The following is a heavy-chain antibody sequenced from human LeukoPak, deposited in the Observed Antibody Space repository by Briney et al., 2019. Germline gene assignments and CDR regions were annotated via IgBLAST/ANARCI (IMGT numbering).Heavy chain of an antibody. CDR2: IYSTGST. CDR1: GGSISSHY. V-gene: IGHV4-59*11. J-gene: IGHJ4*02. Sequence: SETLSLTCTVSGGSISSHYWSWIRQPPGKGLEWIGYIYSTGSTNCNPSLKSRVTMSVDTSKNQFSLKLSSVTAADTAVYYCARGGLSSAIGYWGQGTLVTVSS. CDR3: ARGGLSSAIGY. D-gene: IGHD6-25*01.